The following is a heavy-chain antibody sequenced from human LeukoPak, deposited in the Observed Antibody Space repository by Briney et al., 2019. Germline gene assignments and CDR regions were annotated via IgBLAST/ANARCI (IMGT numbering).Heavy chain of an antibody. J-gene: IGHJ6*03. D-gene: IGHD2-15*01. V-gene: IGHV1-46*01. Sequence: ASVKVSCKASGYTFTGYYMHWVRQAPGQGLEWMGIINPSGSSTSYAQKFQDRVTITADKSTSTAYMELSSLRSEDTAMYYCAINQAGYCGGGSCYRHEFYYMDVWGKGTSVTVSS. CDR2: INPSGSST. CDR1: GYTFTGYY. CDR3: AINQAGYCGGGSCYRHEFYYMDV.